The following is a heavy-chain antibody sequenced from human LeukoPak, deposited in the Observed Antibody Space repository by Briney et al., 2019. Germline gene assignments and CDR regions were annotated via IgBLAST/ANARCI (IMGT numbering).Heavy chain of an antibody. CDR1: GFTFSSYW. D-gene: IGHD6-19*01. V-gene: IGHV3-7*01. CDR3: ARADMWLPNY. Sequence: GGSLRLSCAASGFTFSSYWMSWVRQAPGKGLEWVANIKQVGREKYHVDSVKGRFTISRDNAKNSLYLRMNSLRAEDTAVYYCARADMWLPNYWGQGTLVTVSS. CDR2: IKQVGREK. J-gene: IGHJ4*02.